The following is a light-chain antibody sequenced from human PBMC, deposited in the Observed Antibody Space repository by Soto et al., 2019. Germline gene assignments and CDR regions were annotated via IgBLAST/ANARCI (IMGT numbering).Light chain of an antibody. CDR2: QIS. J-gene: IGKJ1*01. Sequence: DVVLTQTPLSSPVTLGQPASISCRSSQSLVYSDGNPSLSWLQQRPGQPPRLLIYQISNRFSGVPDRFSGSGAGTDFTLKISRVEAEDFGVYYCMQFAHSPRTFGPGTKLEI. CDR1: QSLVYSDGNPS. CDR3: MQFAHSPRT. V-gene: IGKV2-24*01.